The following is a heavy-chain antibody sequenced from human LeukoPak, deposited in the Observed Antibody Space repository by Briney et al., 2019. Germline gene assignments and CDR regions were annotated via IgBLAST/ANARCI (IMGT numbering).Heavy chain of an antibody. V-gene: IGHV3-53*01. CDR1: GFTFSSYA. CDR3: ARGGSGYYPFDY. Sequence: GGSLRLSCAASGFTFSSYAMSWVRQAPGKGLEWVSVIYSGGSTYYADSVKGRFTISRDNSKNTLYLQMNSLRAGDTAVYYCARGGSGYYPFDYWGQGTLVTVSS. CDR2: IYSGGST. J-gene: IGHJ4*02. D-gene: IGHD3-22*01.